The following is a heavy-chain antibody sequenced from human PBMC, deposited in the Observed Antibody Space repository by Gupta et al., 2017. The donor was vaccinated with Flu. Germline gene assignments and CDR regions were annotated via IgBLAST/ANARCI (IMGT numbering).Heavy chain of an antibody. CDR1: SGSYF. CDR3: ARRGAYFFDY. D-gene: IGHD3-16*01. J-gene: IGHJ4*02. Sequence: SGSYFWSWIRQHPGKGLEWIGYVYFNGDTYYNPSLQSRVSISVDTSKNHFSLEVGSVTAADTAVYYCARRGAYFFDYWGQGTLVSVSS. CDR2: VYFNGDT. V-gene: IGHV4-31*02.